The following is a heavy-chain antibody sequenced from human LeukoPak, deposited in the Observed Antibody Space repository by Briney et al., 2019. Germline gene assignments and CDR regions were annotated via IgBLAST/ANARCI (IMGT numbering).Heavy chain of an antibody. CDR1: GGSFSGYY. CDR2: INHSGST. Sequence: SETLSLTCAVYGGSFSGYYWSWIRQPPGKGLEWIGEINHSGSTNYNPSLKSRVTISVDTSKNQFSLKLSSVTAADTAVYYCARNYGDYYYYYMDVWGQGTLVTVSS. J-gene: IGHJ6*03. V-gene: IGHV4-34*01. D-gene: IGHD4/OR15-4a*01. CDR3: ARNYGDYYYYYMDV.